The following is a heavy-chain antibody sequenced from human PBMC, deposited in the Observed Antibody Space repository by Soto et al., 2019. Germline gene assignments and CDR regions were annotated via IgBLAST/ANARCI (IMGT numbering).Heavy chain of an antibody. CDR1: GFTFSSHW. V-gene: IGHV3-74*01. CDR2: INSDGSTT. D-gene: IGHD3-3*01. CDR3: ARDSSPYYDFRSGFYTYFDY. J-gene: IGHJ4*02. Sequence: PGGSLRLSCAVSGFTFSSHWMHWVRQAPGKGLMWVSRINSDGSTTNYADSVKGRFTISRDNAKKTLYLQMNSLRVDDTAVYYCARDSSPYYDFRSGFYTYFDYWGQGALVTVSS.